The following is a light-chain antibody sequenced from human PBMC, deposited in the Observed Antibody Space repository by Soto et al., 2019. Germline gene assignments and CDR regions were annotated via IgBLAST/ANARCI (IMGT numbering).Light chain of an antibody. Sequence: QSALTQPASVSGSPGQSITISCTGTSSDVGAYNYVSWYQQPPGEAPKLMIYEVTDRPSGVSNRFSGSKSGNTASLTISGLPAEDEADYYCRSYTSSDTLVFGTGTKLTVL. CDR2: EVT. V-gene: IGLV2-14*01. CDR1: SSDVGAYNY. J-gene: IGLJ1*01. CDR3: RSYTSSDTLV.